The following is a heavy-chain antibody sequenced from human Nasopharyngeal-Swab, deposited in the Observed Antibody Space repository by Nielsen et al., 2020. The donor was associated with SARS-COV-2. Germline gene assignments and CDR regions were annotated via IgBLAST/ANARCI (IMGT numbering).Heavy chain of an antibody. Sequence: GGSLRLSCAASGFTFRNYAMSWVRQAPGKGLEWVSVSFSGGSSTSYADSVKGRFSISRDNSKNTLYLQMNNLRAEDTAVYYCARGSSGWQFYFDYWGQGTLVTVSS. V-gene: IGHV3-23*03. J-gene: IGHJ4*02. D-gene: IGHD6-19*01. CDR1: GFTFRNYA. CDR3: ARGSSGWQFYFDY. CDR2: SFSGGSST.